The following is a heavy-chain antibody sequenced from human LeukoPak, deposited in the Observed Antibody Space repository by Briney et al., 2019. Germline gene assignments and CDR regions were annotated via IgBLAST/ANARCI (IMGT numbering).Heavy chain of an antibody. V-gene: IGHV4-34*01. CDR2: INHSGST. CDR1: GGSFSGYY. CDR3: ARVQHYYDSSGYYLGPYFDY. J-gene: IGHJ4*02. Sequence: SETLSLTCAVYGGSFSGYYWSWIRQPPGKGLEWIGEINHSGSTNYNPSLKSRVTISVDTSKNQFSLKLSSVTAADTAVYYCARVQHYYDSSGYYLGPYFDYWGQGTLVTVSS. D-gene: IGHD3-22*01.